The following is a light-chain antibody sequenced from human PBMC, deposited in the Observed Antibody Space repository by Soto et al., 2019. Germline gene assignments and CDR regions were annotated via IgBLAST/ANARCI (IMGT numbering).Light chain of an antibody. J-gene: IGLJ1*01. CDR3: RSFAGSNHFPYG. CDR2: EIN. V-gene: IGLV2-8*01. CDR1: SSDVGAYDY. Sequence: QSALTQPPSASGSPGQSVTISCTGTSSDVGAYDYVSWYQQHPGKAPKLMIYEINKRPSGVPDRFSGSKSCNTASLTVSGLLAQDEAYYYCRSFAGSNHFPYGFGTGTKLTVL.